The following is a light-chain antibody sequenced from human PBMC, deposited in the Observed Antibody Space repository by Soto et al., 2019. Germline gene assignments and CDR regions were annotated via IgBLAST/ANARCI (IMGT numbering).Light chain of an antibody. CDR2: AAS. CDR3: QQYYSYPRT. V-gene: IGKV1-8*01. Sequence: ATRMTPSPSSLSASPGDRVTITCRASQGISSYLAWYQQKPGKAPKXLSYAASTLQSGVPSRFRGSGSGTDFTLTISCLKSEDFETYYCQQYYSYPRTFGQGTKVDIK. CDR1: QGISSY. J-gene: IGKJ1*01.